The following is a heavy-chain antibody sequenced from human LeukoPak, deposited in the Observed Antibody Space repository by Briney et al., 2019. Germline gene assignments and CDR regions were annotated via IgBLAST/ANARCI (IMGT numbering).Heavy chain of an antibody. V-gene: IGHV4-34*01. J-gene: IGHJ3*01. D-gene: IGHD5-18*01. CDR2: INPSGST. CDR1: GGSFSGYH. Sequence: SETLSLTCAVYGGSFSGYHWTWIRQSPGKGLEWIGDINPSGSTYYNPSLKSRLTISVDTSENQFSLKLRSVTAADTAMYYCASIDTGQGRVSTWAQGTMVTVSS. CDR3: ASIDTGQGRVST.